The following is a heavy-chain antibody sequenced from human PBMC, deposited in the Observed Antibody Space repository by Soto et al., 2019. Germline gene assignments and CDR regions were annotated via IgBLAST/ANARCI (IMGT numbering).Heavy chain of an antibody. CDR2: ILHSGST. CDR3: ARVAVAGTRVDY. Sequence: QVQLQESGPGLVKPSGTLSLTCAVSSGSISSSNWWSWVRQPPGRGLGGIGEILHSGSTNYNPTLKSRLTISVDKSKNQFSLKLSSVTAADTAVYYCARVAVAGTRVDYWGQGTLVTVSS. CDR1: SGSISSSNW. J-gene: IGHJ4*02. V-gene: IGHV4-4*02. D-gene: IGHD6-19*01.